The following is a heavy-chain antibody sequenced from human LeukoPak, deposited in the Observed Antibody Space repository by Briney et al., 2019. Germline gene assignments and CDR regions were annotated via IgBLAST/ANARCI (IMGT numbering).Heavy chain of an antibody. D-gene: IGHD1-26*01. J-gene: IGHJ6*02. Sequence: GGSLRLSCAASGFTFSSYAMHWVRQAPGKGLEWVAVISYDGSNKYYADSVKGRFTISRDNSKNTLYLQMNSLRAEDTAVYYCARARATGSYYYYGMDVWGQGTTVTVSS. CDR2: ISYDGSNK. CDR3: ARARATGSYYYYGMDV. CDR1: GFTFSSYA. V-gene: IGHV3-30-3*01.